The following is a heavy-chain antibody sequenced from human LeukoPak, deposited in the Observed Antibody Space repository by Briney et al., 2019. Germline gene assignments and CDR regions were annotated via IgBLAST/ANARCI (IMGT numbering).Heavy chain of an antibody. CDR3: ARDFRYYYDSSGSESFQH. CDR2: IYHSGST. D-gene: IGHD3-22*01. V-gene: IGHV4-4*02. CDR1: GGSISSSNW. J-gene: IGHJ1*01. Sequence: KTSETLSLTCAVSGGSISSSNWWSWVRQPPGKGLEWIGEIYHSGSTNYNPSLKSRVTISVDKSKNQFSLKLSSVTAADTAVYYCARDFRYYYDSSGSESFQHWGQGTLVTVSS.